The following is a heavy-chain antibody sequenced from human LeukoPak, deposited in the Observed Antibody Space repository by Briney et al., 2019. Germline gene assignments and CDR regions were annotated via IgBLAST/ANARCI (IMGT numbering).Heavy chain of an antibody. D-gene: IGHD3-22*01. CDR3: ARDPGPYYYDSSGYYHYNWFAP. Sequence: SETLSLTCTVSGGSISSYYWSWIRQPPGKGLEWIGYIYYSGSTNYNPSLKSRVTISVDTSKNQFSLKLSSVTAADTAVYYCARDPGPYYYDSSGYYHYNWFAPWGKETLVTVSS. V-gene: IGHV4-59*01. CDR2: IYYSGST. J-gene: IGHJ5*02. CDR1: GGSISSYY.